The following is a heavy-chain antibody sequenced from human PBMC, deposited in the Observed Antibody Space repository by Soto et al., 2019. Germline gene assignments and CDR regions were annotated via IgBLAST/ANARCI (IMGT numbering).Heavy chain of an antibody. D-gene: IGHD3-3*01. Sequence: GSLRLSCAASGFTFSSYSMNWVRQAPGKGLEWVSSISSSSSYIYYADSVKGRFTISRDNAKNSLYLQMNSLRAEDTAVYYCARVGYYDFWSGYRHYGMDVWGQGTTVTVSS. CDR3: ARVGYYDFWSGYRHYGMDV. J-gene: IGHJ6*02. CDR2: ISSSSSYI. V-gene: IGHV3-21*01. CDR1: GFTFSSYS.